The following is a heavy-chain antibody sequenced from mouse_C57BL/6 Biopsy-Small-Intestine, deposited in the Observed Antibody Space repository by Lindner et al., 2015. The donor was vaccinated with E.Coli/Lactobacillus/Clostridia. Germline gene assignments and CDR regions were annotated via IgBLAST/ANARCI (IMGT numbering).Heavy chain of an antibody. CDR1: GLNIKDDY. D-gene: IGHD2-4*01. CDR3: GSDDSYAMGY. Sequence: VQLQESGAEVVRPGASVKLSCTASGLNIKDDYIHWVKQRPEQGLEWIGRIDPANGNTKYAPKFQDKATMTADTSSNTAYLQLISLASEDTAVYYCGSDDSYAMGYWGQGTSVTVSS. CDR2: IDPANGNT. V-gene: IGHV14-3*01. J-gene: IGHJ4*01.